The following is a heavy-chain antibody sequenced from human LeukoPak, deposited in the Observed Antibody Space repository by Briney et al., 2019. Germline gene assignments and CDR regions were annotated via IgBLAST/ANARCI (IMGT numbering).Heavy chain of an antibody. CDR2: ISYDGSNK. D-gene: IGHD5-18*01. CDR1: GFTFSSYG. V-gene: IGHV3-30*18. Sequence: RAGGSLRLSCAASGFTFSSYGMHWVRQAPGKGLEWVAVISYDGSNKYYADSVKGRFTISRDNSKNTLYLQMNSLRAEDTAVYYCAKDQGYSPIVDYYYMDVWGKGTTVTVSS. J-gene: IGHJ6*03. CDR3: AKDQGYSPIVDYYYMDV.